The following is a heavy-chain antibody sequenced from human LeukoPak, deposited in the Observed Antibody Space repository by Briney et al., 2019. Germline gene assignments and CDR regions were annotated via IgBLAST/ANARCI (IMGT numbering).Heavy chain of an antibody. CDR3: ASDSSGYYCFDY. D-gene: IGHD3-22*01. CDR1: GFTFSNYG. V-gene: IGHV3-30*03. CDR2: VSYDGSNQ. J-gene: IGHJ4*02. Sequence: GGSLRLSCVASGFTFSNYGMHWVRQAPGKGLEWVAVVSYDGSNQYYADSVKGRFTISRDNSKNTLYLQMNSLRAEDTAVYYCASDSSGYYCFDYWGQGTLVTVSS.